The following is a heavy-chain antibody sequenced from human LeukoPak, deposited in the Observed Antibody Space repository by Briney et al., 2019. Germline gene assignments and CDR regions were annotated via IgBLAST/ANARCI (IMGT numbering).Heavy chain of an antibody. CDR3: ARGGRGSGWSPPPNWFDP. V-gene: IGHV3-7*04. CDR2: IKQDGSEK. CDR1: GFTFSSYW. D-gene: IGHD6-19*01. J-gene: IGHJ5*02. Sequence: PGGSLRLSCAASGFTFSSYWMSWVRQAPGKGLEWVTNIKQDGSEKYYVDSVKGRFTISRDNAKNSLYLQMNSLRAEDTAVYYCARGGRGSGWSPPPNWFDPWGQGTLVTVSS.